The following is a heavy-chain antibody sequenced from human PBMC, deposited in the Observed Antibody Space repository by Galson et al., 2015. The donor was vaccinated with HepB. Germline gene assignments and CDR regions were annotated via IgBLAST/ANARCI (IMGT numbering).Heavy chain of an antibody. CDR1: GVSISSSIYY. Sequence: QEQLQESGPGLVKPSQTLSLSCTVSGVSISSSIYYWNWIRQPPGKGLEWIGYIYSSGSTYSNPSLKSRVAISLDTSKSRFSLMLKSVTAEDTAVYYCARDRSGYCDMDVWGNGTTVTVSS. CDR2: IYSSGST. CDR3: ARDRSGYCDMDV. V-gene: IGHV4-30-4*01. D-gene: IGHD3-22*01. J-gene: IGHJ6*03.